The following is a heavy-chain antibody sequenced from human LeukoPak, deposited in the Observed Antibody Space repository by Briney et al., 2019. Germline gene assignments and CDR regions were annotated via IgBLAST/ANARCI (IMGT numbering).Heavy chain of an antibody. V-gene: IGHV1-2*02. Sequence: ASVNVSCKPSGYTFTGYHMHWVRQAPGQGLEWMGWINPNSGGTNYAQKFQGRVTMTRDTSISTAYMELSRLRSDDTAVYYCARSTRYNWNDDYWGQGTLVTVSS. D-gene: IGHD1-1*01. CDR3: ARSTRYNWNDDY. CDR1: GYTFTGYH. J-gene: IGHJ4*02. CDR2: INPNSGGT.